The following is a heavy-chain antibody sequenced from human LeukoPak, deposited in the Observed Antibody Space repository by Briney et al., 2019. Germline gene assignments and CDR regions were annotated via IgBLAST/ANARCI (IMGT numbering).Heavy chain of an antibody. CDR1: GYXFTSYW. CDR3: ARHTYTSGFRYGMDV. CDR2: IDPSGSYI. D-gene: IGHD6-19*01. Sequence: GESLKISCQGSGYXFTSYWIXXXRXMPGKGLEWMGRIDPSGSYIDNSXSFQGHVTVSADKSISTAYLQWSSLMASDTALYYCARHTYTSGFRYGMDVWGQGTTVTVSS. J-gene: IGHJ6*02. V-gene: IGHV5-10-1*01.